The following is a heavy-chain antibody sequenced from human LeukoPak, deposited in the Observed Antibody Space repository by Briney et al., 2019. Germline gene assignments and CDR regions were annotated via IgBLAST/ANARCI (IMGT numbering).Heavy chain of an antibody. CDR3: ASRAGYTGSWSAFDY. V-gene: IGHV3-7*05. Sequence: GGSLRLSCAASGFTFSGYWMNWVRQAPGKGLEWVANIKQDGSEKYHVDSVKGRFTISRDNAKNSLYLQMNSLRAEDTAVYYCASRAGYTGSWSAFDYWGQGTLVTVSS. D-gene: IGHD6-13*01. J-gene: IGHJ4*02. CDR2: IKQDGSEK. CDR1: GFTFSGYW.